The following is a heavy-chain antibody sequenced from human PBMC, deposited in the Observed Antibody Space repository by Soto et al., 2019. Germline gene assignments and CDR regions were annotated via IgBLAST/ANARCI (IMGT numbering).Heavy chain of an antibody. Sequence: SETLSLTCTVSGGSISSYYWIWIGRPQGKGLEWIGYIYYSGSTNYNPSLKSRVTISVDTSKNQFSLKLSSVTAADTAVYYCAREGGWFGEFSTYYYYYGMDVWGQGTTVTASS. CDR1: GGSISSYY. CDR2: IYYSGST. V-gene: IGHV4-59*01. CDR3: AREGGWFGEFSTYYYYYGMDV. J-gene: IGHJ6*02. D-gene: IGHD3-10*01.